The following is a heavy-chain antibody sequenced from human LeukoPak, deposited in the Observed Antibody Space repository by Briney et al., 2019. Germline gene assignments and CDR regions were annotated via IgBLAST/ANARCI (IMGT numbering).Heavy chain of an antibody. J-gene: IGHJ6*03. D-gene: IGHD2-8*01. CDR2: ISSSGTYT. Sequence: GGSLRRSCAASGFTFYTYSRNWVRQAPGKGLEWVSSISSSGTYTYYADSVKGRFTISRDNAKNSLYLQMNSLRAEDTAVYYCAKDRCSNGVGCYYYYMDVWGKGTTVTISS. CDR1: GFTFYTYS. V-gene: IGHV3-21*01. CDR3: AKDRCSNGVGCYYYYMDV.